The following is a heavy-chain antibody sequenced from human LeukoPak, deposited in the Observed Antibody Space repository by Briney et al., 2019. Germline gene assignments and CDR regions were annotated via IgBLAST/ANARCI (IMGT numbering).Heavy chain of an antibody. V-gene: IGHV3-30-3*01. CDR1: GFTFSSYA. Sequence: GRSLRLSCAASGFTFSSYAMHWVRQAPGKGLEWVAVISYDGSNKYYADSVKGRFTISRDNSKNTLYLQMNSLRAEDTAVYYCATWPGGWYGEDSWGQGTLVTVSS. CDR2: ISYDGSNK. J-gene: IGHJ4*02. CDR3: ATWPGGWYGEDS. D-gene: IGHD6-19*01.